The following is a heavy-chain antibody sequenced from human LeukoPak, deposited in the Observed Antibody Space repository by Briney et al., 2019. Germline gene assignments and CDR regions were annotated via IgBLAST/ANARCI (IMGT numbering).Heavy chain of an antibody. CDR2: IYLSGST. CDR1: GGSIRSSNW. V-gene: IGHV4-4*02. CDR3: ARLYILTGYYSWDY. D-gene: IGHD3-9*01. Sequence: SETLSLTCAVSGGSIRSSNWWSWVRQPPGKGLEWIGEIYLSGSTNYNPSLKSRVTISVDKSKNQFSLNLSSVTAADTAVYYCARLYILTGYYSWDYWGQGTLVTVSS. J-gene: IGHJ4*02.